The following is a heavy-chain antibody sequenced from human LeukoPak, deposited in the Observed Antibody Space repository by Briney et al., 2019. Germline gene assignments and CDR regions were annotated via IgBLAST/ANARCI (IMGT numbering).Heavy chain of an antibody. CDR2: ISSTRRYI. D-gene: IGHD3-16*02. CDR3: VCGNDPDYLWGTYRLDAFDI. Sequence: RGRSLTLAWAALGHTFMDLRAKWVRHGPGGGLGWVSSISSTRRYITYAGTVKGRFTISRDNAKNSLFLQMNSLRDEDTAGYYCVCGNDPDYLWGTYRLDAFDIWGQGTMVIVSS. J-gene: IGHJ3*02. V-gene: IGHV3-21*01. CDR1: GHTFMDLR.